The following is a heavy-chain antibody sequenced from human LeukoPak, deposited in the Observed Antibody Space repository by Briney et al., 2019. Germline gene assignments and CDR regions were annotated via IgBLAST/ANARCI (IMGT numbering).Heavy chain of an antibody. V-gene: IGHV3-30*04. CDR2: ISSDGSNK. CDR1: GFTFSSYA. Sequence: GGSLRLSCAASGFTFSSYAMHWVRQAPGKGLEWMAVISSDGSNKYYADSVKGRFTISRDNSKNTLYLQMNSLRAEDRAVYYCASPPDGGYWLDYWGQGTLVTVSS. D-gene: IGHD2-21*01. CDR3: ASPPDGGYWLDY. J-gene: IGHJ4*02.